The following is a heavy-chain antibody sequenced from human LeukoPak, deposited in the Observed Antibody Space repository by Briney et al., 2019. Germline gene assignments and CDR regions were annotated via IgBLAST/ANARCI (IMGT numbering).Heavy chain of an antibody. CDR1: GFTFSSYA. D-gene: IGHD1-26*01. Sequence: PGGSLRLSCAASGFTFSSYAMSWVRQAPGKGLEWVSGVTGNGGSTYYADSVKGRFTISRDNSKNTLFLQMNSLRAEDTAVYYCAKILGGSYFDAFDIWGKGTTVTVSS. V-gene: IGHV3-23*01. CDR3: AKILGGSYFDAFDI. J-gene: IGHJ3*02. CDR2: VTGNGGST.